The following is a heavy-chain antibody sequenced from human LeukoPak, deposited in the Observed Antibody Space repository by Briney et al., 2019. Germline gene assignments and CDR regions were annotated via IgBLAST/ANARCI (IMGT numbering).Heavy chain of an antibody. V-gene: IGHV4-30-4*01. Sequence: SQTLSLTCTLSGGSISSVDNYWSWIRHPPGKGLEWIGYIYYSGSTYYNPSLKSLVTISVDTSKNQFSLKLSSVTAADTAVYYCARTIVVVTDDWFDPWGQGTLVTVCS. CDR1: GGSISSVDNY. J-gene: IGHJ5*02. CDR2: IYYSGST. D-gene: IGHD2-21*02. CDR3: ARTIVVVTDDWFDP.